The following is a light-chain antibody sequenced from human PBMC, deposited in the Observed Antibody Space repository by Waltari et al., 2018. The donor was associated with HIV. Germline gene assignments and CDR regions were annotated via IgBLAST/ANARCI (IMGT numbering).Light chain of an antibody. V-gene: IGLV3-1*01. CDR3: QAWDSATAV. CDR2: QNT. CDR1: KLGNKY. Sequence: SYALTQPPSMSVTPGQTAHITCTGEKLGNKYACWYQQKPGQSPVLVIYQNTKRPSGIPERFSGSNSGNTATLTISGTQAMDEADYYCQAWDSATAVFGTGTKVTVL. J-gene: IGLJ1*01.